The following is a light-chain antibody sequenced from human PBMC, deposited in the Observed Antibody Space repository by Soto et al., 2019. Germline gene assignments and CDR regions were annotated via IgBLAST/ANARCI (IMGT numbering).Light chain of an antibody. CDR2: EVS. J-gene: IGLJ2*01. CDR3: QSYDKSLPGLV. Sequence: QSALTQPPSASGSPGQSVTISCTGTSSDVGGYNYVSWYQQHPGKAPKLMIYEVSKRPSGVPDRFSGSKSGTSASLAITGLQAEDEADYYCQSYDKSLPGLVFGGGTKLTVL. V-gene: IGLV2-8*01. CDR1: SSDVGGYNY.